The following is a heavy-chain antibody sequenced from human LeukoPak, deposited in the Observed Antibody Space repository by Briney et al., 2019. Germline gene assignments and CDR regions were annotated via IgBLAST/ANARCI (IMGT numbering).Heavy chain of an antibody. Sequence: ASVKLSCKASGYTFTSYGISWVRQAPGQGLEWMRWISAYNGNTNYAQKLQGRVTMTTDTSTSTAYMELRSLRSDDTAVYYCASLYDSSGYYYADVWGQGTLVTVSS. J-gene: IGHJ4*02. V-gene: IGHV1-18*01. CDR1: GYTFTSYG. CDR2: ISAYNGNT. CDR3: ASLYDSSGYYYADV. D-gene: IGHD3-22*01.